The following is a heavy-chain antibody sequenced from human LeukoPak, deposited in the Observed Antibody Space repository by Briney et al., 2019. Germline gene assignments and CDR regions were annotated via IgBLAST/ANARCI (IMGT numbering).Heavy chain of an antibody. J-gene: IGHJ6*02. CDR1: GGSISSYY. V-gene: IGHV4-59*08. CDR3: ARRSSSSVTMDV. CDR2: IYYSGST. D-gene: IGHD6-6*01. Sequence: SSETLSLTCAVSGGSISSYYWSWIRQPPGKGLEWIGYIYYSGSTNYNPSLKSRVTISVDTSKNQFSLKLSSVTAADTAVYYCARRSSSSVTMDVWGQGTTVTVSS.